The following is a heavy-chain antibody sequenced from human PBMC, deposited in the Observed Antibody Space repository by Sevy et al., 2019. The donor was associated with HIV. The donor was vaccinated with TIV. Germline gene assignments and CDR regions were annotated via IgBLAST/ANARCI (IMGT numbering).Heavy chain of an antibody. D-gene: IGHD3-9*01. CDR1: GFTLSDYY. CDR3: AKGPTYYDILTGYPTSNYYGMDV. V-gene: IGHV3-30*02. CDR2: IRYDGSNK. J-gene: IGHJ6*02. Sequence: GGSLRLSCTASGFTLSDYYMSWIRQAPGKGLEWVAFIRYDGSNKYYADSVKGRFTISRDNSKNTLYLQMNSRGAEDTAVYYFAKGPTYYDILTGYPTSNYYGMDVWGQGTTVTVSS.